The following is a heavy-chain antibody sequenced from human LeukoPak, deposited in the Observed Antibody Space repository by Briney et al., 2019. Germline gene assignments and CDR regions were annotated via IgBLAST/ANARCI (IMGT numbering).Heavy chain of an antibody. V-gene: IGHV4-34*01. CDR1: GGSFSGYY. J-gene: IGHJ6*03. Sequence: SETLSLTCAVYGGSFSGYYWSWIHQPPGKGLEWIGEINHSGSTNYSPSLKSRVTISVDTSKNQFSLKLSSVTAADTAVYYCARRPRLYYYYYMDVWGKGTTVTISS. CDR2: INHSGST. CDR3: ARRPRLYYYYYMDV.